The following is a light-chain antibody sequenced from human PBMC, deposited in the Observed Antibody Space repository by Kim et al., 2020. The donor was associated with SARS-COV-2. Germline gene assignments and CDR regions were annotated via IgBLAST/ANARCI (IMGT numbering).Light chain of an antibody. CDR1: QSISMY. J-gene: IGKJ5*01. CDR3: QQSRSPPLLT. CDR2: TAS. Sequence: DIQMTQSPSSLSASVGDRVTITCRASQSISMYLNWYQQKPGKAPNLLIFTASTLQSGVPSRFSGSGSGTDFTLTISSLQPEDFATYYCQQSRSPPLLTFGQGTRLEIK. V-gene: IGKV1-39*01.